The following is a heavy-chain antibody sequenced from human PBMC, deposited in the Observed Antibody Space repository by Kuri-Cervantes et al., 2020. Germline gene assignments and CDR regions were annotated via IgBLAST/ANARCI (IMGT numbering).Heavy chain of an antibody. V-gene: IGHV3-23*01. D-gene: IGHD2-2*01. CDR2: ISGSGGST. J-gene: IGHJ4*02. Sequence: GESLKISCAASGFTFSSYAMSWVRQAPGKGLEWVSAISGSGGSTYYADSVKGRFTISRDNSKNTLYLQMGSLRAEDMAVYYCARDSYCSRTNCYAPLEHWGQGTLVTVSS. CDR3: ARDSYCSRTNCYAPLEH. CDR1: GFTFSSYA.